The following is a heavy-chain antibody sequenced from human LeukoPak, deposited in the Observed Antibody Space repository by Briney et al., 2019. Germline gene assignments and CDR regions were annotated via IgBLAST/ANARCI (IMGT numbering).Heavy chain of an antibody. CDR3: ARGPASGSDFAWFDP. J-gene: IGHJ5*02. D-gene: IGHD3-10*01. V-gene: IGHV4-34*01. CDR1: GGSLSNYY. Sequence: SETLSLTCAVYGGSLSNYYLSWIRQPPGKGLEWVGEINHSGSTKFNPSLKGRVTILVAMSKSQFSLELRSVTAADTAVYYCARGPASGSDFAWFDPWGQGTLVTVSS. CDR2: INHSGST.